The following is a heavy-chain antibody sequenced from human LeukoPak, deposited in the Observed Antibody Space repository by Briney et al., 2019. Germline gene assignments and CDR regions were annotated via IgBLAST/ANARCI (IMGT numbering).Heavy chain of an antibody. CDR2: ISSSGSTI. Sequence: GGSLRLSCGASGFXFSSYEINWVRQAPGKGLEWVSYISSSGSTIYYADSVKGRFTISRDNAKNSLYLQMNSLRAEDTAVYYCARGDSGSYYFDYWGQGTLVTVSS. D-gene: IGHD1-26*01. J-gene: IGHJ4*02. V-gene: IGHV3-48*03. CDR3: ARGDSGSYYFDY. CDR1: GFXFSSYE.